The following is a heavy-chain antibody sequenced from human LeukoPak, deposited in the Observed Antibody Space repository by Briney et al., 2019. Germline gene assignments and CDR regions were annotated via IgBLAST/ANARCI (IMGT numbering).Heavy chain of an antibody. Sequence: GGSLRLSCAASGFTFSSYAMSWVRQAPGKGLEWVSAISGSGGSTYYADSVKGRFTISRDNSKNTLYLQMNSLRAEDTAVYYCAKDLKRCSSTSCTSWGYWGQGTLVTVSS. CDR2: ISGSGGST. CDR1: GFTFSSYA. J-gene: IGHJ4*02. CDR3: AKDLKRCSSTSCTSWGY. D-gene: IGHD2-2*01. V-gene: IGHV3-23*01.